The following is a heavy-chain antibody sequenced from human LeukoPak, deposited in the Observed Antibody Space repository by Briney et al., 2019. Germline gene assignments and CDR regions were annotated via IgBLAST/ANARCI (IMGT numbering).Heavy chain of an antibody. Sequence: GGSLRLSCAASRFTFSSYGMHWVRQAPGKGLEWVAVLSYDGRNAYYADSVKGRFTISRDNSNNTLYLQTNSLRAEDTAVYFCAKGGYCSSSSCYSAIDYWGQGTLVTVSS. J-gene: IGHJ4*02. V-gene: IGHV3-30*18. CDR2: LSYDGRNA. CDR1: RFTFSSYG. D-gene: IGHD2-2*01. CDR3: AKGGYCSSSSCYSAIDY.